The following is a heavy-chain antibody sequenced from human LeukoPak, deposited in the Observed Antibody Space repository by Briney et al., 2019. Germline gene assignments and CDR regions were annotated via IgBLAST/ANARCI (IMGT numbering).Heavy chain of an antibody. CDR2: ISGSGGST. CDR3: AKGRYCSSTSCYYYFYYMDV. CDR1: GFTFSSYA. Sequence: GGSLRLCCAASGFTFSSYAMSWVRQAPGKGLEWVSAISGSGGSTYYADSVKGRFTISRDNSKNTLYLQMNSLRAEDTAVYYCAKGRYCSSTSCYYYFYYMDVWGKGTTVTVSS. V-gene: IGHV3-23*01. D-gene: IGHD2-2*01. J-gene: IGHJ6*03.